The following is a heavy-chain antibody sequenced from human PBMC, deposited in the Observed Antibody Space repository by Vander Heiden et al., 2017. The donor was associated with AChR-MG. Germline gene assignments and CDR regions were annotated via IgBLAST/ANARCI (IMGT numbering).Heavy chain of an antibody. V-gene: IGHV1-3*01. CDR2: FNPGNGNT. CDR1: GYTFANYA. D-gene: IGHD6-19*01. CDR3: AKGGQWLAYYYYGMDV. J-gene: IGHJ6*02. Sequence: QVQLVQSGTEVRKPGASVNLSCKASGYTFANYATHWVRQAPGQRLEWMGWFNPGNGNTKYGQRFQDRVTIRGDTSASTAYMELTSLRSEDAGVYYCAKGGQWLAYYYYGMDVWGPGTTVTVS.